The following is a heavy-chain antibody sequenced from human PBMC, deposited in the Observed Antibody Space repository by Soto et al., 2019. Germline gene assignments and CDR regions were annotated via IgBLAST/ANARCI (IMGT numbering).Heavy chain of an antibody. Sequence: QVQLVESGGGVVQPGRSLRLSCAASGFPFSRYGMHWVRQAPGMGLEWVAVIPYDGLNKDFADSVRGRFSISRDNSKNTVHLQMSSLRPEDTAVYYCARSYDVNVFDYWGQGTLVIVSS. CDR3: ARSYDVNVFDY. D-gene: IGHD5-12*01. V-gene: IGHV3-30*14. CDR1: GFPFSRYG. CDR2: IPYDGLNK. J-gene: IGHJ4*02.